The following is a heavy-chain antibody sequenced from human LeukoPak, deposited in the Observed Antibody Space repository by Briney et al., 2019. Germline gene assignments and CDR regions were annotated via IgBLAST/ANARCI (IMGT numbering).Heavy chain of an antibody. V-gene: IGHV1-8*01. CDR3: ARGPYRRLDY. Sequence: ASVKVSCKASGYTFSNYDINWVRQAAGQGLEWMGWMNPNSGNTGYAQKLQGRVTMTRNTSITTAYMELSSLRFEDTAVYYCARGPYRRLDYWGQGTLVTVSS. CDR1: GYTFSNYD. CDR2: MNPNSGNT. D-gene: IGHD3-16*02. J-gene: IGHJ4*02.